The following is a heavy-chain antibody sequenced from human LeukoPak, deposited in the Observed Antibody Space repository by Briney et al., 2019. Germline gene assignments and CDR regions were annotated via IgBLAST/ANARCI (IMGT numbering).Heavy chain of an antibody. D-gene: IGHD3-16*01. V-gene: IGHV3-48*01. CDR2: IGVGGRPT. CDR1: GFSFSHYS. J-gene: IGHJ4*02. Sequence: GGSLRLSCAASGFSFSHYSMTWARQASGKGLEWISYIGVGGRPTNYADSVKARFTISRDDAQNSLYLQMNSLRAEDTAVYYCTRRSGGGPTDYWGQGTLVTVSS. CDR3: TRRSGGGPTDY.